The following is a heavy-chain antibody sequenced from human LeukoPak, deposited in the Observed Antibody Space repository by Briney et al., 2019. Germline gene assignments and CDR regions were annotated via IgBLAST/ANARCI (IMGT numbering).Heavy chain of an antibody. CDR3: ARSRVRRYCSSTSCPRYYFDY. J-gene: IGHJ4*02. CDR1: GGSISNYY. CDR2: IYYSGST. Sequence: KSSETLSLTCTVSGGSISNYYWSWIRQPPGKGLEWIGYIYYSGSTKYNPSLKSRVTISVDTSKNQFSLKLSSVTAADTAVYYCARSRVRRYCSSTSCPRYYFDYWGQGTLVTVSS. D-gene: IGHD2-2*01. V-gene: IGHV4-59*12.